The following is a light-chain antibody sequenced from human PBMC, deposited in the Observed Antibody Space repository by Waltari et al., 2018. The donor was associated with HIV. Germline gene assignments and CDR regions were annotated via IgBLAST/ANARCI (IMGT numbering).Light chain of an antibody. CDR2: EVS. CDR1: SSDVGGSNL. Sequence: SALTQPASVSGSPGQSITISCTGTSSDVGGSNLVSWYQQHPGKAPKLMIYEVSKRPSGVSNRFSGSKSGNTASLTISGLQAEDEADYYCCAYAGSTTYVIFGGGTKLTVL. V-gene: IGLV2-23*02. CDR3: CAYAGSTTYVI. J-gene: IGLJ2*01.